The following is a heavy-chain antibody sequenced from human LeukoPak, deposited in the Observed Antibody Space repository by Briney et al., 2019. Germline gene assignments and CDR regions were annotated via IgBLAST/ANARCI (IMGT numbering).Heavy chain of an antibody. V-gene: IGHV1-69*05. CDR2: IIPFFGTA. J-gene: IGHJ3*02. CDR3: ARDPITMIVVVSGAFDI. CDR1: GGTFSSYA. D-gene: IGHD3-22*01. Sequence: SVKVSCKASGGTFSSYAISWVRQAPGQGLEWMGGIIPFFGTATYAQKFQGRVTMTRDMSTSTVYMELSSLRSEDTAVYYCARDPITMIVVVSGAFDIWGQGTMVTVSS.